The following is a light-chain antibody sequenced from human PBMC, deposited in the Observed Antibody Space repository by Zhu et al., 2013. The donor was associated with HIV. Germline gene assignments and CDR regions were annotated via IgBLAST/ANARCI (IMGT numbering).Light chain of an antibody. V-gene: IGKV3-20*01. CDR1: RGINNY. Sequence: TQSPPPSSASVGDRVTITCRASRGINNYLAWYQQKPGQAPRLLIYGVSIRATGIPDRFSGSGSGTDFTLAISRLEPEDFAVYYCQQYGSSSITFGQGARLEIK. CDR3: QQYGSSSIT. J-gene: IGKJ5*01. CDR2: GVS.